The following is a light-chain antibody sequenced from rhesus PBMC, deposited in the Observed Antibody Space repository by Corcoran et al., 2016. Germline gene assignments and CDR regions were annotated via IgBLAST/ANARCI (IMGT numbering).Light chain of an antibody. CDR3: IQALEFPRT. CDR2: EVS. J-gene: IGKJ1*01. Sequence: DIVMTQTPLSLPVTPGEPASISCRSSQSLLDSEDGNTYLDWFLQKPGQSPQLLIYEVSNRACGVPDRFSGSGSDTYLTLKFNRVEAVDVGVYYCIQALEFPRTFGQGTKVEIE. V-gene: IGKV2-104*02. CDR1: QSLLDSEDGNTY.